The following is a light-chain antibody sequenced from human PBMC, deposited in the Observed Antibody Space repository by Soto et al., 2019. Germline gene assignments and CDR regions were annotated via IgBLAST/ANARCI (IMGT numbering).Light chain of an antibody. J-gene: IGLJ3*02. CDR3: SSYTSSSWV. CDR1: SSDVGGYNY. Sequence: QSALTQPASVSGSPGQSITISCTGTSSDVGGYNYVSWYQQHPGKAPKLMIYEVSNRPSGVSNRFSGSKSGNTASLTISGLQVEDEADYYCSSYTSSSWVFGGGTKLTVL. CDR2: EVS. V-gene: IGLV2-14*01.